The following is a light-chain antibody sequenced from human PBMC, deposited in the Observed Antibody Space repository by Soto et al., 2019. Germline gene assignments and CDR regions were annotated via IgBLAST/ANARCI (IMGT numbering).Light chain of an antibody. CDR1: QSISSY. Sequence: DIQMTHSPSSLSASVGDRVTITCRASQSISSYLNWYQQKPGKAPKLLIYAASSLQSGVPSRFSGSGSGTDSTLTISSLQPEDFATYYCQQSYSTPMYTFGQGTKVDIK. V-gene: IGKV1-39*01. CDR2: AAS. J-gene: IGKJ2*01. CDR3: QQSYSTPMYT.